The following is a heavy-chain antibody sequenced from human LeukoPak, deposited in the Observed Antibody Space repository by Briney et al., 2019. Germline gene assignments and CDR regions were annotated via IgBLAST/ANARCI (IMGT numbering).Heavy chain of an antibody. CDR1: GFTFDDYA. V-gene: IGHV3-9*01. CDR2: ISWNSGSV. CDR3: TKSPEMKGAADY. J-gene: IGHJ4*02. D-gene: IGHD1-26*01. Sequence: GRSLRLSCAASGFTFDDYAMNWVRQAPGKGLEWVSSISWNSGSVGYADSVKGRFTISRDNAKNPLYLQMNSLRAEDTAFYYCTKSPEMKGAADYWGQGTLVTVSS.